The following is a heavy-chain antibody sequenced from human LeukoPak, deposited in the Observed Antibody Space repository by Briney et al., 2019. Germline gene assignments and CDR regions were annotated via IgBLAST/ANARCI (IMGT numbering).Heavy chain of an antibody. Sequence: GRSLRLSCAASGFTFSSYGMHWVRQAPGKGLEWVAVISYDGSNKYYEDSVKGRFTISRDNSKNTLYLQMNSLRAEDTAVYYCAKTLWFGELLLPVDYWGQGTLVTVSS. CDR3: AKTLWFGELLLPVDY. D-gene: IGHD3-10*01. CDR1: GFTFSSYG. J-gene: IGHJ4*02. V-gene: IGHV3-30*18. CDR2: ISYDGSNK.